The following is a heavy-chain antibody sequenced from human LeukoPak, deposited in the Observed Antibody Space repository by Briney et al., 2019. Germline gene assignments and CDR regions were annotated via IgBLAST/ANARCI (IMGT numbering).Heavy chain of an antibody. D-gene: IGHD3-10*01. CDR2: IDSDGTST. Sequence: GGSLRLSCAASGFTFSSYWMHWVRQAPGKGLVWVSRIDSDGTSTRYEDSVKGRFTVSRDNAKNTLYLQMNSLRGEDTAVYYCARGLDGSGSYYDSPLDYWGQGNLVTDSS. CDR1: GFTFSSYW. CDR3: ARGLDGSGSYYDSPLDY. V-gene: IGHV3-74*01. J-gene: IGHJ4*02.